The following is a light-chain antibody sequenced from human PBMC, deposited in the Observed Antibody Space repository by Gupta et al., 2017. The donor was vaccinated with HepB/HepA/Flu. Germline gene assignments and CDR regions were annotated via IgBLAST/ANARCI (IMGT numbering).Light chain of an antibody. CDR3: QQRNNWPLFT. CDR1: QGVSTY. CDR2: GTF. Sequence: IVLTQSPATLSLSPGERATLSCRASQGVSTYVAWYQQKPGQAPRLLIYGTFNRAPGIPARFSGSGSGTDFTLTISSLEPQDFAVYYCQQRNNWPLFTFGPGTKVDF. J-gene: IGKJ3*01. V-gene: IGKV3-11*01.